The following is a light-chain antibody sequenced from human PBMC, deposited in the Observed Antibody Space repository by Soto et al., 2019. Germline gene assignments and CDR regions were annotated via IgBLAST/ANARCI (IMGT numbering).Light chain of an antibody. V-gene: IGKV1-17*01. CDR3: QQYNSYSGT. J-gene: IGKJ5*01. CDR2: AAS. CDR1: QGIRND. Sequence: DIQMTQSPSSLAASLGDRVTITCRASQGIRNDLGWYQQSPGKAPKLLIYAASNLQSGVPSRFRGSGSGTEFTLTISSLQPDDFETYYCQQYNSYSGTFGQGTRLEIK.